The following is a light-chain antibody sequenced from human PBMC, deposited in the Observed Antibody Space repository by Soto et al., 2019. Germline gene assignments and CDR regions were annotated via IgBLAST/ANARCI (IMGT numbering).Light chain of an antibody. V-gene: IGKV1-5*01. J-gene: IGKJ1*01. CDR2: HAS. CDR1: QSISNW. Sequence: DIQMTQSPSTLPASVGARVTITCRASQSISNWLAKYPQTPGTAPKVLIYHASNLQRGVPSRFSGSGSGTEFTLTISSLQPDDFATDDCQQYSSYSFGQGTKVEIK. CDR3: QQYSSYS.